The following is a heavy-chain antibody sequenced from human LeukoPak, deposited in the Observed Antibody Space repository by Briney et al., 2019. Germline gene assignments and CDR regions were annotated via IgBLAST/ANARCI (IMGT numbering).Heavy chain of an antibody. V-gene: IGHV3-53*01. CDR1: GFTVSSNY. D-gene: IGHD1-26*01. CDR2: IYSGGST. J-gene: IGHJ6*03. CDR3: ARDTRGGSYYYYMDV. Sequence: GGSLRLSCAASGFTVSSNYMSWVRQAPGKGLEWVSVIYSGGSTYYADSVKGRFTISRDNSKNTLYLQMNSLRAEDTAVYYCARDTRGGSYYYYMDVWGKGTTVTISS.